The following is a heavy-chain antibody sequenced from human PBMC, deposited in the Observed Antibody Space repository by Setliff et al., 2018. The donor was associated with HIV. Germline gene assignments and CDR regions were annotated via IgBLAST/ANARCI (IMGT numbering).Heavy chain of an antibody. CDR1: GGSISSSNW. D-gene: IGHD3-22*01. V-gene: IGHV4-4*02. J-gene: IGHJ3*02. CDR3: ARALRPPHYSVSSGYYRANAFDI. Sequence: TSETLSLTCAVSGGSISSSNWWSWVRQPPGKGLEWIGEIYHSGSTNYNPSLKSRVTISVDKSKNQFSLKLSSVTAADTAVYYCARALRPPHYSVSSGYYRANAFDIWGQGTMVTVSS. CDR2: IYHSGST.